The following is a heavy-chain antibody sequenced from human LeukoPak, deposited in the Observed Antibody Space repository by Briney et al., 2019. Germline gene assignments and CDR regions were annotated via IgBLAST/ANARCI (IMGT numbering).Heavy chain of an antibody. D-gene: IGHD4/OR15-4a*01. CDR2: VFNGGSV. Sequence: PTETLSLTCTVSGGSVSSSYYYWNWIRQPPGKGLEWIGYVFNGGSVNYNPSLQSRVTISVDTSKNQFSLKLSSVTTADTAVYYCARISLTMRDAFDIWGQGTTVTVST. J-gene: IGHJ3*02. CDR3: ARISLTMRDAFDI. CDR1: GGSVSSSYYY. V-gene: IGHV4-61*01.